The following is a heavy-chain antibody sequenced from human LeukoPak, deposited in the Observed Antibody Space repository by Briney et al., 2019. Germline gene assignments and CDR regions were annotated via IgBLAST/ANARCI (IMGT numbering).Heavy chain of an antibody. CDR1: GFTFDDYG. J-gene: IGHJ4*02. D-gene: IGHD2-2*01. V-gene: IGHV3-20*04. Sequence: GGSLRLSCAASGFTFDDYGMTWVRQAPGKGLEWVSGINWNGDTIGYADSVKGRFTISRDNGKNSLYLQMNRLRAEDTAVYYCARPRGCGSSRCNNFDYWGQGTLVTVSS. CDR3: ARPRGCGSSRCNNFDY. CDR2: INWNGDTI.